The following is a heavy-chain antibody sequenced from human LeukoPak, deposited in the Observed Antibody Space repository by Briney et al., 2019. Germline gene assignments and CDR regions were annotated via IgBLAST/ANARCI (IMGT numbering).Heavy chain of an antibody. CDR2: INHSGST. Sequence: SETLSLTCAVYGGSFSGYYWSWIRQPPGKGLEWIGEINHSGSTNYNPSLKSRVTISVDTSKNQFSLKLSSVTAADTAVYYCARGIGYYDSSGYSQPFDYWVQGTLVTVSS. CDR3: ARGIGYYDSSGYSQPFDY. V-gene: IGHV4-34*01. D-gene: IGHD3-22*01. CDR1: GGSFSGYY. J-gene: IGHJ4*02.